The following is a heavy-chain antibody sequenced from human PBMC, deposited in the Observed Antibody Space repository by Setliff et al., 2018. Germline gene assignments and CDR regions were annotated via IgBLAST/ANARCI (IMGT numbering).Heavy chain of an antibody. CDR2: INPNSGGT. D-gene: IGHD3-3*02. J-gene: IGHJ5*02. V-gene: IGHV1-2*06. CDR3: ARAGFELGQYNWFDP. CDR1: GYTFTGYY. Sequence: ASVKVSCKASGYTFTGYYMYWVRQAPGQGLEWMGRINPNSGGTNYAQKFQGRVTMTRDTSIGTAYMELSRLRSDDTAVYYCARAGFELGQYNWFDPWGQGTLVTVSS.